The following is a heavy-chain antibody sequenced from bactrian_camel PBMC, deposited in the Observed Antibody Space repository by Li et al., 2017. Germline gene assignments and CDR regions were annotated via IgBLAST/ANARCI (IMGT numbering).Heavy chain of an antibody. Sequence: HVQLVESGGGLVQPGGSLRLSCAASGFTFSINDMSWVRQAPGKGLEWVFGIGNDGTNTYYADSVKGRFTISRDNAKNMLYLQMNDLKPEDTAMYHCAAEPNWGSGCLRRSLEFPVRGQGTQVTVS. J-gene: IGHJ4*01. CDR1: GFTFSIND. V-gene: IGHV3S7*01. CDR2: IGNDGTNT. D-gene: IGHD3*01. CDR3: AAEPNWGSGCLRRSLEFPV.